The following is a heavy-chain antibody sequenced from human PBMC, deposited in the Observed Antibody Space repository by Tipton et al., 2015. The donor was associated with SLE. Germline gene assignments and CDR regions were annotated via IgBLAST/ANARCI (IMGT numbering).Heavy chain of an antibody. V-gene: IGHV4-39*01. CDR3: ARFHVKSYYEFDC. Sequence: TLSLTCTVSGDSISSSYYYWGWIRQPPGKGLEWIGHIYYSGSTYYIPSLKSRITISVDTSKNQFSLRLSSATAADTALYYCARFHVKSYYEFDCWGQGTLVTVSS. CDR2: IYYSGST. CDR1: GDSISSSYYY. D-gene: IGHD3-10*01. J-gene: IGHJ4*02.